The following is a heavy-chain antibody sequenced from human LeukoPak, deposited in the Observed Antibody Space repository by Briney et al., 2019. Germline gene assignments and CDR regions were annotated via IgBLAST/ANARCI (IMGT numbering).Heavy chain of an antibody. V-gene: IGHV5-51*01. CDR2: IHPGDSDT. CDR1: GYSFTSYW. J-gene: IGHJ6*02. CDR3: ARRLSSSSPKTYYYYYGMDV. Sequence: GESLKISCKGSGYSFTSYWIGWVRQMPGKGLGWMGIIHPGDSDTRYSPSFQGQVTISADKSISTAYLQWSSLKASDTAMYYCARRLSSSSPKTYYYYYGMDVWGQGTTVTVSS. D-gene: IGHD6-6*01.